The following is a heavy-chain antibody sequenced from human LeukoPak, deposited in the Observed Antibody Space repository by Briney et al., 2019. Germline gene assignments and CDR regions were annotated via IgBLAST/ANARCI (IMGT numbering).Heavy chain of an antibody. D-gene: IGHD3-10*01. Sequence: PGGSLRLSCAASGFTFSRYEVNWVRQAPGKGLEWVSYISRSGDTIYFADSVKGRFTISRDNAKNSLYLQMSSLRAEDTAVYYCARDYASDYWGQGTLVTVPS. CDR1: GFTFSRYE. J-gene: IGHJ4*02. V-gene: IGHV3-48*03. CDR3: ARDYASDY. CDR2: ISRSGDTI.